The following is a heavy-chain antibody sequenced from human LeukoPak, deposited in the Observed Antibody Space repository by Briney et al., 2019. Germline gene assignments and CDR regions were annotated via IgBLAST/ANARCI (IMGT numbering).Heavy chain of an antibody. J-gene: IGHJ4*02. CDR3: ARGRLTTVYYFDY. D-gene: IGHD1-1*01. Sequence: PGGSLRLSCAASGFTVSSNYMSWVRQAPGKGLEWVSYISSSGTTIYYADSVKGRFTISRDNAKDSLYLQMNSLRAEDTAVYYCARGRLTTVYYFDYWGQGTLITVSS. CDR2: ISSSGTTI. CDR1: GFTVSSNY. V-gene: IGHV3-11*01.